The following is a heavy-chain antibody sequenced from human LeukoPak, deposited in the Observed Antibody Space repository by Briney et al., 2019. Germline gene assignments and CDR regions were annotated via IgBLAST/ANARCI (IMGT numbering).Heavy chain of an antibody. Sequence: GSVKVSCKVSGYTLTELSMHWVRQAPGKGLEWMGGFDREDGETIYAQKFQGRVTMTEDTSTDTAYMEPSSLRSEDTAVYYCATGGMWEFDYWGQGTLVTVSS. D-gene: IGHD1-26*01. CDR2: FDREDGET. J-gene: IGHJ4*02. V-gene: IGHV1-24*01. CDR1: GYTLTELS. CDR3: ATGGMWEFDY.